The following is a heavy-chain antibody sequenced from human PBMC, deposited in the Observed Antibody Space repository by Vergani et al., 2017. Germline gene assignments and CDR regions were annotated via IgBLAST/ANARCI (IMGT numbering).Heavy chain of an antibody. J-gene: IGHJ6*02. CDR2: ISSSSSYT. Sequence: QVQLVESGGGLVKPGGSLRLSCAASGFTFSDYYMSWIRQAPGKGLEWVSYISSSSSYTNYADSVKGRFTISRDNSKNTLYLQMNSLRAEDTAVYYCAKEHCSGGSCYSPYYYYGMDVWGQGTTVTVSS. D-gene: IGHD2-15*01. CDR3: AKEHCSGGSCYSPYYYYGMDV. CDR1: GFTFSDYY. V-gene: IGHV3-11*05.